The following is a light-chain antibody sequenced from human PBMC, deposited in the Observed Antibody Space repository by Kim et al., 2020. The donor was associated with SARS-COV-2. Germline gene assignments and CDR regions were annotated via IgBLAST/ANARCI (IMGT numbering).Light chain of an antibody. Sequence: GQRVTSSCSGSSSNIGSNTVNWYQQFPGTAPKLLIDTDDRRPSGVSDRVSCSKSGTSASLAISGLQYEDEADYYCATWDDSLDVWMFGGGTQLTVL. CDR1: SSNIGSNT. CDR3: ATWDDSLDVWM. V-gene: IGLV1-44*01. J-gene: IGLJ3*02. CDR2: TDD.